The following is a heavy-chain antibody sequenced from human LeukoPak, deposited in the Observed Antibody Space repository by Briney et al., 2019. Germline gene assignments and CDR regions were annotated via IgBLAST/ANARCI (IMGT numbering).Heavy chain of an antibody. D-gene: IGHD5-24*01. CDR1: GYTFTSYD. CDR2: MNPNSGNT. Sequence: ASVKVSCKASGYTFTSYDINWVRQATGQGLEWMGWMNPNSGNTGYAQKFQGRVTMTRNTSISTAYMELSSLRSEDTAVYYCARGRRRTVGMATRFDYWGQGTLVTVSS. J-gene: IGHJ4*02. V-gene: IGHV1-8*01. CDR3: ARGRRRTVGMATRFDY.